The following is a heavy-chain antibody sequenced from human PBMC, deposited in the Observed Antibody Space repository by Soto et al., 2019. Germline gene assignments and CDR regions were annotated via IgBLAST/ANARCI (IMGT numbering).Heavy chain of an antibody. CDR1: GGSISCYY. CDR3: ARASRAYYYDSSGYYNWFDP. D-gene: IGHD3-22*01. CDR2: IYYSGST. Sequence: SETLSLTCTVSGGSISCYYWSWIRQPPGKGLEWIGYIYYSGSTNYNPSLKSRVTISVDTSKNQFSLKLSSVTAADTAVYYCARASRAYYYDSSGYYNWFDPWGQGTLVTVSS. V-gene: IGHV4-59*01. J-gene: IGHJ5*02.